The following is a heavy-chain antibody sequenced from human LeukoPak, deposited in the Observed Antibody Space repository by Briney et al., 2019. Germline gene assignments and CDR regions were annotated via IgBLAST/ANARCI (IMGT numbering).Heavy chain of an antibody. D-gene: IGHD3-10*01. CDR2: IYHSGIT. J-gene: IGHJ5*02. V-gene: IGHV4-38-2*02. Sequence: SETLSLTCTVSGYSISSGYYWGWIRQPPGKGLEWIGDIYHSGITYYNPSLKSRVTMSVDTSKNQFSLKLSSVTAADTAVYYCARRGPDSYFNNWFDPWGQGTLVTVSS. CDR1: GYSISSGYY. CDR3: ARRGPDSYFNNWFDP.